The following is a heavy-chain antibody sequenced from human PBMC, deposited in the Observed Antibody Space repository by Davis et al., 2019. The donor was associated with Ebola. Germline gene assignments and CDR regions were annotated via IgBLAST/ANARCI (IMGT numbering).Heavy chain of an antibody. Sequence: PSETLSLTCTVSGYSISSGYYWGWIRQSPGKGLEWIGNIYHSGSTYYNPSLKSRVTISIDTSKMQFSLKMTSVTAADTAIYYCASPHQIRGRDYFDLWGQGTLVTVSS. CDR3: ASPHQIRGRDYFDL. D-gene: IGHD2-2*01. CDR2: IYHSGST. CDR1: GYSISSGYY. J-gene: IGHJ4*02. V-gene: IGHV4-38-2*02.